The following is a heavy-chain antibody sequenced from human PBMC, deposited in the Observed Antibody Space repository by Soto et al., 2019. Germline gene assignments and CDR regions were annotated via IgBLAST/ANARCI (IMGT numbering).Heavy chain of an antibody. J-gene: IGHJ4*02. CDR1: GGSISSGGYY. Sequence: VQLQESGPGLVKPSQTLSLTCTVSGGSISSGGYYWSWIRQHPGKGLEWIGYIYYSGSTYYNPSLKSRVTISVDTSKNQFSLKLSSVTAADTAVYYCAREKVREGGIDYWGQGTLVTVSS. CDR2: IYYSGST. V-gene: IGHV4-31*03. CDR3: AREKVREGGIDY. D-gene: IGHD3-16*01.